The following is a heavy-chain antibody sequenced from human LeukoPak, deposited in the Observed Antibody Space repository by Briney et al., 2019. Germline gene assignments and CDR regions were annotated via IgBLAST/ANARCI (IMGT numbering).Heavy chain of an antibody. CDR2: IKEDGSEK. Sequence: GGSLRLSCAASGFSFSNYWMSWVRQAPGKGLEWVANIKEDGSEKYYVDSVKGRFTISRDNAKNSLYLHMNSLRAENTAVYYCAREDYSSGWSGKNDYWGQGTLVTVSS. J-gene: IGHJ4*02. CDR1: GFSFSNYW. V-gene: IGHV3-7*01. CDR3: AREDYSSGWSGKNDY. D-gene: IGHD6-19*01.